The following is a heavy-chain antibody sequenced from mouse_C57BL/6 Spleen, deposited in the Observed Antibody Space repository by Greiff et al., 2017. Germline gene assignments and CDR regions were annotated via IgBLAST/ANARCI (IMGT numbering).Heavy chain of an antibody. J-gene: IGHJ1*03. V-gene: IGHV1-64*01. CDR3: ARGGEWDYDGYFDV. D-gene: IGHD2-4*01. CDR2: IHPNSGST. Sequence: QVQLKQPGAELVKPGASVKLSCKASGYTFTSYWMHWVKQRPGQGLEWIGMIHPNSGSTNYNEKFKSKATLTVDKSSSTAYMQLSSLTSEDSAVYYCARGGEWDYDGYFDVWGTGTTVTVSS. CDR1: GYTFTSYW.